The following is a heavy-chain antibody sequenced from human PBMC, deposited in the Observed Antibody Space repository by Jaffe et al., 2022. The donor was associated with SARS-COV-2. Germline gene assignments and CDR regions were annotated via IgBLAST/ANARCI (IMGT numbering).Heavy chain of an antibody. D-gene: IGHD1-26*01. CDR1: GFTFSTYA. CDR2: ISGSGGST. V-gene: IGHV3-23*01. Sequence: EVQLLESGGGLVQPGGSLRISCAASGFTFSTYAMSWVRQAPGKGLEWVSGISGSGGSTYYSDSVKGRFTISRDNSKNTLDLQMNSLRAEDTAVYYCAKNSGGSYWAHMDSWGQGTLVTVSS. CDR3: AKNSGGSYWAHMDS. J-gene: IGHJ4*02.